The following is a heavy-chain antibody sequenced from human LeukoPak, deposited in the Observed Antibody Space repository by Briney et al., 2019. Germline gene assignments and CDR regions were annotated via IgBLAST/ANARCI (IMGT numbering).Heavy chain of an antibody. Sequence: PSETLSLTCTVSGGSISSGGYYWSWIRQHPGKGLEWIGYIYYSGSTYYNPSLKSRVTISVDTSKNQFSLKLSSVTAADTAVYYCARDRQRSGYSSSWYRWFDPWGQGTLVTVSS. CDR1: GGSISSGGYY. J-gene: IGHJ5*02. CDR2: IYYSGST. D-gene: IGHD6-13*01. CDR3: ARDRQRSGYSSSWYRWFDP. V-gene: IGHV4-31*03.